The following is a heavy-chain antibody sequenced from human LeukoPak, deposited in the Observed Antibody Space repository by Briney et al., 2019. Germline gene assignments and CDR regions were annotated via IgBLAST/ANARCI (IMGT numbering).Heavy chain of an antibody. D-gene: IGHD3-22*01. CDR2: ISGSGGST. CDR3: AKDRYYYDSSAQGGGAFDI. Sequence: GGSLRLSCAASGFTVSSNYMSWVRQAPGKGLEWVSAISGSGGSTYYADSVKGRFTISRDNSKNTLYLQMNSLRAEDTAVYYCAKDRYYYDSSAQGGGAFDIWGQGTMVTVSS. CDR1: GFTVSSNY. J-gene: IGHJ3*02. V-gene: IGHV3-23*01.